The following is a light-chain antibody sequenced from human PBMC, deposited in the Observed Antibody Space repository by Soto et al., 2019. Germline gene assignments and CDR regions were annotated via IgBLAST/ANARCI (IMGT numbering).Light chain of an antibody. Sequence: IVVTQSPVTLSLSPGERATLSCRASQSVSSSYLAWYQQKPGQAPRLLIYGASSRATGIPDRFSGSGSGTDFTLTISRLEPEDFAVYFCQTVDKWPLFGQGTRLEI. V-gene: IGKV3-20*01. CDR2: GAS. CDR3: QTVDKWPL. CDR1: QSVSSSY. J-gene: IGKJ5*01.